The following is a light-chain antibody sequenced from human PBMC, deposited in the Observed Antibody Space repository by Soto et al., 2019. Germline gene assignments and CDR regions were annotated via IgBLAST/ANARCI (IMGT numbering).Light chain of an antibody. V-gene: IGKV3-20*01. CDR2: GAY. J-gene: IGKJ5*01. Sequence: EIVLTQSPGTLSLSPGERATLSCRASQSVTSTSLAWYQQKPGQAHRLLMYGAYSRATGTQDRISGGGSGTDFTLTISRLEPEDFAVYYCKHYVTSSITFGQGTRLEI. CDR1: QSVTSTS. CDR3: KHYVTSSIT.